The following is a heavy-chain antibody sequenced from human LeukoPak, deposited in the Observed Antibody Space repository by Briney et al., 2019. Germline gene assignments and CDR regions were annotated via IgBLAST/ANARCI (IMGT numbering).Heavy chain of an antibody. CDR3: ARDEGEGGGYNYYYGMDV. CDR1: GGSVSSGTYY. J-gene: IGHJ6*02. V-gene: IGHV4-61*01. CDR2: VYYSGST. Sequence: SETLSLTCTVSGGSVSSGTYYWSWIRQPPGKGLEWIGYVYYSGSTKYNPSLKSRVTISVDTSKNQFSLRLTSVTAADTAVYYCARDEGEGGGYNYYYGMDVWGQGTTVTVSS. D-gene: IGHD2-15*01.